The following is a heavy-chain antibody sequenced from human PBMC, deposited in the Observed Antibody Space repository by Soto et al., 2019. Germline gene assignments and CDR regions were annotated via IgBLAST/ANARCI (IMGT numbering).Heavy chain of an antibody. V-gene: IGHV1-69*01. Sequence: QVQLVQSGAAVKRPGSSVKVSCEASGGTFSSLGFTWVRQAPGHGLEWMGGIIPISGRTTFAPKFLGRVTITADESTRNTYMELTALTSDDTAIYYCATRGTQGRWLEFADYWGQGTLVTVSS. CDR3: ATRGTQGRWLEFADY. J-gene: IGHJ4*02. CDR2: IIPISGRT. CDR1: GGTFSSLG. D-gene: IGHD5-12*01.